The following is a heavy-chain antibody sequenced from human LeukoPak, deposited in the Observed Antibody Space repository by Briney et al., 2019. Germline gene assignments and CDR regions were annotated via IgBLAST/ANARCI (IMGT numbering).Heavy chain of an antibody. D-gene: IGHD3-10*01. CDR1: GGSVSSGSYY. CDR3: ARDGFRGDY. J-gene: IGHJ4*02. V-gene: IGHV4-61*01. CDR2: IYYSGST. Sequence: PSETLSLTCTVSGGSVSSGSYYWSWIRQPPGKGLEWIGYIYYSGSTNYNPSLKSRVTISVDTSKNQFSLKLSSVTAADTAVYYCARDGFRGDYWGQGTLVTVS.